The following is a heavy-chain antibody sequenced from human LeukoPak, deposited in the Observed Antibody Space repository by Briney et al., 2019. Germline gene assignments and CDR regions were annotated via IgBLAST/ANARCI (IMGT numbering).Heavy chain of an antibody. Sequence: GGSLRLSCAASGFTFNTYAMTWVRQVPGKGLEWVSTISSGGSTYYADSVKGRFTISRDNSKDTLYLRMNSLRVEDTAAYYCAGGGYCSSTSCYVHFDYWGQGILVTVSS. V-gene: IGHV3-23*01. CDR3: AGGGYCSSTSCYVHFDY. CDR2: ISSGGST. J-gene: IGHJ4*02. D-gene: IGHD2-2*01. CDR1: GFTFNTYA.